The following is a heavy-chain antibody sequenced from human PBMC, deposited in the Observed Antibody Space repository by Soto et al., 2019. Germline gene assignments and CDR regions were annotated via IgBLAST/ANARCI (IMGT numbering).Heavy chain of an antibody. J-gene: IGHJ5*02. V-gene: IGHV4-59*08. CDR2: IYYSGST. CDR1: GGSISSYY. D-gene: IGHD2-2*02. CDR3: GRRYCSSTSCYKGGGWFDP. Sequence: PSETLSLTCTVSGGSISSYYWSWIRQPPGKGLEWIGYIYYSGSTNYNPSLKSRVTISVDTSKNQFSLKLSSVTAADTAVYYCGRRYCSSTSCYKGGGWFDPWGQGTLVTVSS.